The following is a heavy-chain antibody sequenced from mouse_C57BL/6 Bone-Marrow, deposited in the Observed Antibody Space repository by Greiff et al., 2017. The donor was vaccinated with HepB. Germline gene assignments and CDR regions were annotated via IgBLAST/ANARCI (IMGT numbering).Heavy chain of an antibody. V-gene: IGHV1-81*01. CDR3: ARKGPLFITTVVAKYFDV. D-gene: IGHD1-1*01. Sequence: VQLQQSGAELARPGASVKLSCKASGYTFTSYGISWVKQRTGQGLEWIGEIYPRSGNTYYNEKFKGKATLTADKSSSTAYMELRSLTSEDSAVYFCARKGPLFITTVVAKYFDVWGTGTTVTVSS. J-gene: IGHJ1*03. CDR2: IYPRSGNT. CDR1: GYTFTSYG.